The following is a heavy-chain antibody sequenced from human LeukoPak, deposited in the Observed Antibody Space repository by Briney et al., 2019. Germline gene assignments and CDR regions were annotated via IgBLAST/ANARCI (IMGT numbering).Heavy chain of an antibody. J-gene: IGHJ4*02. CDR3: ASPRSGYRYTFDY. Sequence: PSETLSLTCAVSGGSINTYYWSWIRQPPGKGLEWVGYIYSTGNTNYNPSLKGRVTISLDTSKNQFSLNLNFVTAADTAVYYCASPRSGYRYTFDYWGQGALVTVSS. D-gene: IGHD3-22*01. CDR2: IYSTGNT. CDR1: GGSINTYY. V-gene: IGHV4-4*09.